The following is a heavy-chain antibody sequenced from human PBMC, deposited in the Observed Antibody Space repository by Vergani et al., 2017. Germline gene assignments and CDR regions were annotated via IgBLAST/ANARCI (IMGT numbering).Heavy chain of an antibody. J-gene: IGHJ3*02. V-gene: IGHV1-58*01. CDR3: ATDFKRSYYDSSGSYPTSLNAFDI. D-gene: IGHD3-22*01. CDR1: GFTFTSSA. Sequence: QMQLVQSGPEVKKPGTSVKVSCKASGFTFTSSAVQWVRQARGQRLEWIGWIVVGSGTANYAQKFQGRVTITADESTSTAYMELSSLRSEDTAVYYCATDFKRSYYDSSGSYPTSLNAFDIWGQGTMVTVSS. CDR2: IVVGSGTA.